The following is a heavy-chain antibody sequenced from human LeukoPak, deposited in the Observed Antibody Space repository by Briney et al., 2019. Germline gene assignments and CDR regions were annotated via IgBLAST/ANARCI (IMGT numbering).Heavy chain of an antibody. CDR1: GFTFSSYG. D-gene: IGHD6-25*01. Sequence: GRSLRLSCAASGFTFSSYGMHWVRQAPGKGLEWVAVIWYDGSNKYYADSVKGRFTISRDNSKNTLYLQMNSLRAEDTAVYYCARGSSGTAFHFDCWGQGTLVTVSS. J-gene: IGHJ4*02. CDR3: ARGSSGTAFHFDC. CDR2: IWYDGSNK. V-gene: IGHV3-33*01.